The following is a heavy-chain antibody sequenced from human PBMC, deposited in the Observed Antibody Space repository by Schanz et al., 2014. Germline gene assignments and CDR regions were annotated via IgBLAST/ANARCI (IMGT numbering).Heavy chain of an antibody. CDR3: AIRDPFAGLDD. Sequence: EVQLVESGGDLVQPGGSQRLSCAASGFIVSSTYMTWVRQAPGKGLEWVSIIYSGVSTYYAGSVKGRFTISRDNSKNTVYLQMNGLRGEDTGMYDCAIRDPFAGLDDWGRGTLXTVSS. V-gene: IGHV3-66*01. CDR2: IYSGVST. CDR1: GFIVSSTY. J-gene: IGHJ4*01.